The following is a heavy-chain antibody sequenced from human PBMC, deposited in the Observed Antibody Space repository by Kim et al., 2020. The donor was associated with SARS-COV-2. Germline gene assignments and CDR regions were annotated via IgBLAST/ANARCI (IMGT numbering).Heavy chain of an antibody. V-gene: IGHV1-18*04. J-gene: IGHJ6*02. Sequence: ASVKVSCKASGYTFTSYGISWVRQAPGQGLEWMGWISAYNGNTNYAQKLQGRVTMTTDTSTSTAYMELRSLRSDDTAVYYCARVSDYDILTGYYYYYGMDVWGQGTTVTVSS. D-gene: IGHD3-9*01. CDR1: GYTFTSYG. CDR2: ISAYNGNT. CDR3: ARVSDYDILTGYYYYYGMDV.